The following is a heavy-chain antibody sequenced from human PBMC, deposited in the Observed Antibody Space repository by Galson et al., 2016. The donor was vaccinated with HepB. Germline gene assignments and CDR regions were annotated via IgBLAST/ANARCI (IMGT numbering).Heavy chain of an antibody. CDR1: GDAITKHY. CDR3: GRGVPAGTYRAFGYIGY. CDR2: IYSSGST. Sequence: SETLSLTCTVSGDAITKHYWTWVRQAPGKGLEWIGFIYSSGSTSHNPSLMGRVTMSIDTPKNQFSLHLRSVTAADTAVYYCGRGVPAGTYRAFGYIGYWGQGTLVPVSS. J-gene: IGHJ4*02. D-gene: IGHD1/OR15-1a*01. V-gene: IGHV4-59*08.